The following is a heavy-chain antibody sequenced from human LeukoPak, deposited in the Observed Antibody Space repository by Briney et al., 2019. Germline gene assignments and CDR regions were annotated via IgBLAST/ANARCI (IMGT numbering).Heavy chain of an antibody. V-gene: IGHV1-69*05. CDR3: ARDSSSYRYYFDY. D-gene: IGHD6-13*01. CDR1: GGTFSSYA. J-gene: IGHJ4*02. Sequence: SVKVSCKASGGTFSSYAISGVRQAPGQGLEWMGGIIPIFGTANYAQKFQGSVTITTDESTSTAYMELSSLRSEDTAVYYCARDSSSYRYYFDYWGQGTLVTVSS. CDR2: IIPIFGTA.